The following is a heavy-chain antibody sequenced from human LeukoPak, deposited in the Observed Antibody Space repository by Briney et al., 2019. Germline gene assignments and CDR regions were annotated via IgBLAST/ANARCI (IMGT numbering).Heavy chain of an antibody. Sequence: GGSLRLSCAASGFTFSSYDMSWVRQAPGEGLEWVSAISGSGRDTYYADSVKGRVTISRDNSKNTVYLQLNSLRAEDTAVYYCAKDQGVRKWGDAFDIWGQGTMVTVSS. CDR2: ISGSGRDT. D-gene: IGHD7-27*01. V-gene: IGHV3-23*01. CDR3: AKDQGVRKWGDAFDI. CDR1: GFTFSSYD. J-gene: IGHJ3*02.